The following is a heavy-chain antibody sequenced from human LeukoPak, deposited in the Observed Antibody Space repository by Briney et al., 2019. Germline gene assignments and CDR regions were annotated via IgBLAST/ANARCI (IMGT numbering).Heavy chain of an antibody. Sequence: SETLSLTCAVHGGSFSGYYWSWIRQPPGKGLEWIGEINHSGSTNYNPSLKSRVTISVDTSKNQFSLKLSSVTAADTAVYYCAIPACSSTSCPRSNYYYYMDVWGKGTTVTVSS. CDR2: INHSGST. CDR3: AIPACSSTSCPRSNYYYYMDV. J-gene: IGHJ6*03. D-gene: IGHD2-2*01. V-gene: IGHV4-34*01. CDR1: GGSFSGYY.